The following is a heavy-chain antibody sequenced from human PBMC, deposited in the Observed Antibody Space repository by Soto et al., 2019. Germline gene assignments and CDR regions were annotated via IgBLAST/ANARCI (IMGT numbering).Heavy chain of an antibody. CDR3: AREYDDYGDYVSAFDI. CDR2: TYHGGST. Sequence: QVQLQESGPGLVKPSGTLSLTCAVSGGSISSSNWWSWVRNPPGKGLEWIGDTYHGGSTNYNPSLKRRLTISVDKSKNQFALKLSSVTAADTAVYYCAREYDDYGDYVSAFDIWGQGTMVTVSS. CDR1: GGSISSSNW. D-gene: IGHD4-17*01. J-gene: IGHJ3*02. V-gene: IGHV4-4*02.